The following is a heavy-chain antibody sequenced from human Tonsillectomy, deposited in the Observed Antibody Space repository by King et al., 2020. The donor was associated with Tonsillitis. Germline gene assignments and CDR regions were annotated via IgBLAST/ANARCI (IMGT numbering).Heavy chain of an antibody. CDR1: GGTFNNYI. J-gene: IGHJ4*02. CDR2: IIPIVDMP. Sequence: QLVQSGAEVRKPGSSVKISCKASGGTFNNYIINWVRQVPGQGLEWMGRIIPIVDMPNYAQKFQGRVTITADKSTSTVYMELSSLRSDDTAVYYCASPAQGDYYVSETYYRFYFNHWGQGTLVTVSS. CDR3: ASPAQGDYYVSETYYRFYFNH. V-gene: IGHV1-69*09. D-gene: IGHD3-10*01.